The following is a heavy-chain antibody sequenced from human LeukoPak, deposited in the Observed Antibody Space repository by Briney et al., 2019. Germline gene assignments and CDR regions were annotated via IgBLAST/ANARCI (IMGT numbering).Heavy chain of an antibody. CDR3: ARGYGMDV. V-gene: IGHV3-23*01. CDR1: GFTFSSYG. Sequence: GGSLRLSCAASGFTFSSYGMSWVRQAPGKGLEWVSVISDSGGTTYYADSVKSRFTISRDNSKNTLYLQMNSLRVEDTAVYYCARGYGMDVWGQGTTVTVSS. CDR2: ISDSGGTT. J-gene: IGHJ6*02.